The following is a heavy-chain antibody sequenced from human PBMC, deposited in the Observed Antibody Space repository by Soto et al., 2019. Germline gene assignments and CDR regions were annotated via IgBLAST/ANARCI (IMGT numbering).Heavy chain of an antibody. J-gene: IGHJ4*02. CDR3: ARDGGTYFDY. V-gene: IGHV3-74*01. Sequence: GGSLRLSCAASGFTFSTYWMHWVRQAPGKGLVWVSRLDNDVTNTRYADSVKGRFTVSRDNGKNTVYLQMDSLRAEDTAVYYCARDGGTYFDYWGQGTLVTVSS. D-gene: IGHD3-16*01. CDR1: GFTFSTYW. CDR2: LDNDVTNT.